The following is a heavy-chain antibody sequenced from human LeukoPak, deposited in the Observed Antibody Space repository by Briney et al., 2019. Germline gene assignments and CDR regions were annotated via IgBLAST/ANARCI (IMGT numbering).Heavy chain of an antibody. CDR2: ISSSSSYI. J-gene: IGHJ6*02. V-gene: IGHV3-21*01. Sequence: GGSLRLSCAASGFTFSSYSMNWVRQAPGKGLEWVSSISSSSSYIYYADSVKGRFTISRDNAKNSLYLQMNSLRAEDTAVYYCARALGGAIYYGMDVWGQGTTVTVSS. D-gene: IGHD1-26*01. CDR3: ARALGGAIYYGMDV. CDR1: GFTFSSYS.